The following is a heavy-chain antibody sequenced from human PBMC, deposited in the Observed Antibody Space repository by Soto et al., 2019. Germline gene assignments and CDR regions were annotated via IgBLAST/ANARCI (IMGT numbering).Heavy chain of an antibody. CDR2: ISTYNGNT. CDR1: GYSFTTSG. J-gene: IGHJ4*02. CDR3: ARGEVRGLIATGLDY. Sequence: ASVKVSCKASGYSFTTSGITWVRQAPGQGLEWMGWISTYNGNTNYAQKLQDRVTLTTDTSTSTAYMELRSLRSDDTAVYYCARGEVRGLIATGLDYWGQGALVTVSS. V-gene: IGHV1-18*01. D-gene: IGHD3-10*01.